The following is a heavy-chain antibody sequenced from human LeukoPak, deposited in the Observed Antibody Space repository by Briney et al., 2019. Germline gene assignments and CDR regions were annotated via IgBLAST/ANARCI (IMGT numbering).Heavy chain of an antibody. J-gene: IGHJ5*02. CDR3: TRAPRKAWFDP. V-gene: IGHV4-59*01. CDR2: TSYSGNT. CDR1: GGSISSFY. Sequence: SETLSLTCAVSGGSISSFYCSWIRQPPGKGLEWIGYTSYSGNTNYNPSLKSRVTMSVDTSRKQFSLRLTSVTAADTAVYYCTRAPRKAWFDPWGQGTLVTVSS. D-gene: IGHD1-14*01.